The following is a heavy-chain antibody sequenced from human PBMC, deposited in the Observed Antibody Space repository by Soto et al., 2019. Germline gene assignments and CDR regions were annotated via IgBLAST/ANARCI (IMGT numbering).Heavy chain of an antibody. D-gene: IGHD2-15*01. CDR3: GREYCSGGSCYSYYYYGMDV. Sequence: PGGSLRLSCAASGFTFTSHWMHWVRQAPGKGLVWVSRINSDGGSTSYADSVKGRFTISRDNAKNTLYLQMNSLRAEDTAVYYWGREYCSGGSCYSYYYYGMDVWGQGTTVTVSS. CDR2: INSDGGST. V-gene: IGHV3-74*01. J-gene: IGHJ6*02. CDR1: GFTFTSHW.